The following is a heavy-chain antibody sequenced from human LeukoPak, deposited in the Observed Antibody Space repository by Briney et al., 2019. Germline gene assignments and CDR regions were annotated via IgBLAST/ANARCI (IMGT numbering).Heavy chain of an antibody. V-gene: IGHV3-21*01. J-gene: IGHJ4*02. CDR2: ISSSSSYI. CDR3: ATSGKVATDY. D-gene: IGHD5-12*01. Sequence: PGGSLRLSCAASGFTFSSYSMNWVRQAPGKGLEWVSSISSSSSYIYYADSVKGRFTVSRDNAKNSLYLQMNSLRAEDTAVYYCATSGKVATDYWGQGTLVTVSS. CDR1: GFTFSSYS.